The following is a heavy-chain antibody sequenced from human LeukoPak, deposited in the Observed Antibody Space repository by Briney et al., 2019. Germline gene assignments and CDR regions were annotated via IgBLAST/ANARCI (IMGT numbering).Heavy chain of an antibody. J-gene: IGHJ4*02. CDR2: ISGSSSHK. V-gene: IGHV3-21*01. CDR3: ARDISAADTY. Sequence: GGSLRLSCAASGFTFRTYDMHWVRQAPGKGLEWVSSISGSSSHKYYADSLKGRFTISRDNAENSLYLHMNSLRAEDTAVYYCARDISAADTYWGQGTLVTVSS. D-gene: IGHD6-13*01. CDR1: GFTFRTYD.